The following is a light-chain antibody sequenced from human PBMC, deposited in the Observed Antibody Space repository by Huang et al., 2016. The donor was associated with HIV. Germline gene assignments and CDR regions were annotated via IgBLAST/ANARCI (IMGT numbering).Light chain of an antibody. V-gene: IGKV1-39*01. Sequence: DIQMTQSPPSLSASVGDRVTFTCRANQNITKSLNWYQQKPGKAPKLLIYTASTLESGIPSRFSGSGSGSRFTLKIVNLQPEDFATYYCQQSFSVPRTFG. CDR1: QNITKS. J-gene: IGKJ1*01. CDR3: QQSFSVPRT. CDR2: TAS.